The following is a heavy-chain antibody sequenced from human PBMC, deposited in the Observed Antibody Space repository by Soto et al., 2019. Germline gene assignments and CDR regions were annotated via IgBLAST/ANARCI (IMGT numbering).Heavy chain of an antibody. CDR3: ARDSVDSAMAAFYYYGMDV. J-gene: IGHJ6*02. V-gene: IGHV3-23*01. CDR1: AFTFSSYA. Sequence: PGGSLRLSCAASAFTFSSYAVTWVRQAPGKGLEWVSAISGSGGDTYYADSVRGRFTISRDNSKDTLYLQMNSLRDEDTAVYYCARDSVDSAMAAFYYYGMDVWGQGTTVTVSS. D-gene: IGHD5-18*01. CDR2: ISGSGGDT.